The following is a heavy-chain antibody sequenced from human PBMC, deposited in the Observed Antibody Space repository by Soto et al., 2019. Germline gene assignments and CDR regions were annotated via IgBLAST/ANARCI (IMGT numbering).Heavy chain of an antibody. D-gene: IGHD3-10*01. V-gene: IGHV3-30-3*01. J-gene: IGHJ4*02. CDR1: GFTFSTYA. CDR2: VSYDGSYE. CDR3: ARDRGTYGSGSDYFDY. Sequence: QVQLVESGGGVVQPGRSLRLSCAASGFTFSTYAIHWVRQAPGKGLEWVAVVSYDGSYEYHADSVKGRFTISKDNSKNTLYLQMNSLRAEDTAVYYCARDRGTYGSGSDYFDYWGQGTLVTVSS.